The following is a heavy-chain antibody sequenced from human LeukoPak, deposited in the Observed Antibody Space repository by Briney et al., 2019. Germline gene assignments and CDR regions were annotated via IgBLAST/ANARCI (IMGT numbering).Heavy chain of an antibody. J-gene: IGHJ6*04. CDR3: AKDLGSVQLLTDV. CDR2: IWYGGSNK. CDR1: GFTFSSYG. Sequence: GRSLRLSCAASGFTFSSYGMHWVRQAPGKGLEWVAVIWYGGSNKYYADSVKGRFTISRDNSKSTLYLQMNSLRAEDTAVYYCAKDLGSVQLLTDVRGKGTTVTVSS. V-gene: IGHV3-33*06. D-gene: IGHD1-1*01.